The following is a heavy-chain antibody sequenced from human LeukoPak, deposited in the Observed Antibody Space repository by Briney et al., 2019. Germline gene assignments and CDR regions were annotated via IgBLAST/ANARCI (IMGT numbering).Heavy chain of an antibody. CDR1: GGSISSGGYY. V-gene: IGHV4-30-2*01. CDR3: ARVGHKLRFDP. J-gene: IGHJ5*02. CDR2: IYHSGST. D-gene: IGHD2-21*01. Sequence: SQTLSLTCAVSGGSISSGGYYWSWIRQPPGKGLEWIGYIYHSGSTYYNPSLKSRVTISVDRSKNQFSLKLSSVTAADTAVYYCARVGHKLRFDPWGQGTLVTVSS.